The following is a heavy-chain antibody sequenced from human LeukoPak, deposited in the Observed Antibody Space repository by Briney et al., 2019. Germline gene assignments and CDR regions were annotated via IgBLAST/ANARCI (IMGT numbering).Heavy chain of an antibody. CDR2: INSNGCGT. V-gene: IGHV1-2*06. D-gene: IGHD1-26*01. CDR3: VRDYGGSHINVLDM. CDR1: GYTLTDYY. Sequence: ASVTVSRLASGYTLTDYYMHWVRQAPGQGVEWMGRINSNGCGTNHAQKFQGRVTMTRDTSISTAYMDLSRLSSDDTAGYYCVRDYGGSHINVLDMWARDTSVSVSS. J-gene: IGHJ3*02.